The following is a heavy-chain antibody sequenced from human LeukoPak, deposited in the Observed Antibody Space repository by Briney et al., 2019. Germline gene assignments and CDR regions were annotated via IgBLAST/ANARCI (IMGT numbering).Heavy chain of an antibody. D-gene: IGHD3-16*01. V-gene: IGHV1-2*02. CDR1: GYTFTGYY. CDR2: INPNSGGT. CDR3: AREARVGGNFDY. J-gene: IGHJ4*02. Sequence: ASVKVSCKASGYTFTGYYMHWVRQAPGQGLEWMGWINPNSGGTNYAQKFQGRVTMTRDTSISTAYMELSRLRSGDTAVYFCAREARVGGNFDYWGQGTLVTVSS.